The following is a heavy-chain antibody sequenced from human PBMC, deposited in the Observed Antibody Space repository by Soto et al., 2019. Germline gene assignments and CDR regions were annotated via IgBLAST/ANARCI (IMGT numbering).Heavy chain of an antibody. V-gene: IGHV1-18*01. D-gene: IGHD2-8*01. CDR3: ASGYCTNGVCQTTGDY. CDR1: GYTFTSYG. Sequence: QVQLVQSGAEVKKPGASVKVSCKASGYTFTSYGIRWVRQAPGQGLEWMGWISAYNGNTNYAQKLQGRVTMTTDTSTSTAYMELRSLRSDDTAVYYCASGYCTNGVCQTTGDYWGQGTLVTVSS. J-gene: IGHJ4*02. CDR2: ISAYNGNT.